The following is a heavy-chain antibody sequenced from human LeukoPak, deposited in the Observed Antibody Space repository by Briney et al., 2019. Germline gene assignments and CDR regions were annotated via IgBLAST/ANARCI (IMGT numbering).Heavy chain of an antibody. CDR1: GFTFSSYN. CDR2: ISSSTTL. Sequence: PGGSLRLSCAASGFTFSSYNMNWVRQAPGKGLEWISYISSSTTLYYADSVKGRFTISRDNAKNSLYLQMNSLRDEDTAVYYCARSFDIWGQGTMVTVSS. CDR3: ARSFDI. V-gene: IGHV3-48*02. J-gene: IGHJ3*02.